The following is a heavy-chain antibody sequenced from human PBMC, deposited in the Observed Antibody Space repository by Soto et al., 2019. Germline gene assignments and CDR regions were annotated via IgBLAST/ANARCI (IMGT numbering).Heavy chain of an antibody. Sequence: PGGSLRLCCAASGFTFSSYSMNWVRQAPGKGLEWVSYISSSSSTIYYADSVKGRFTISRDNAKNSLYLQMNSLRDEDTAVYYCARGGSAYYDFWSGPRPLDYWGQGTLVTVSS. CDR3: ARGGSAYYDFWSGPRPLDY. CDR2: ISSSSSTI. CDR1: GFTFSSYS. J-gene: IGHJ4*02. V-gene: IGHV3-48*02. D-gene: IGHD3-3*01.